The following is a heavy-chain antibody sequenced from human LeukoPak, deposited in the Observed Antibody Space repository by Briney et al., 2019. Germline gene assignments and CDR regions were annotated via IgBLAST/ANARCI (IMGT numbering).Heavy chain of an antibody. CDR3: ARAQLLTGEIDY. Sequence: ASVKVSCKGSGYTLSNHAFSWVRQAPGQGLEWMGWISAYNGNTNYAQKLQGRVTMTTDTSTSTAYMELRSLRSDDTAVYYCARAQLLTGEIDYWGQGTLVTVSS. CDR1: GYTLSNHA. J-gene: IGHJ4*02. V-gene: IGHV1-18*04. CDR2: ISAYNGNT. D-gene: IGHD1-26*01.